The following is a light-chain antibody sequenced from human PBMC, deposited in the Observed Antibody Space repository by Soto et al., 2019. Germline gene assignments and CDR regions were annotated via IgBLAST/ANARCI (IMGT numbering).Light chain of an antibody. V-gene: IGKV3-20*01. Sequence: DIVLTQSPGTLSLSPGERATLSCRASQSVSSSYLAWYQQKQGQAPSLLIYGASSRATGIPDRFSSSGSGTDFTLTISRMEPEDFAVYYCQQYGSSPLFTFGPGTKVDIK. CDR3: QQYGSSPLFT. CDR1: QSVSSSY. CDR2: GAS. J-gene: IGKJ3*01.